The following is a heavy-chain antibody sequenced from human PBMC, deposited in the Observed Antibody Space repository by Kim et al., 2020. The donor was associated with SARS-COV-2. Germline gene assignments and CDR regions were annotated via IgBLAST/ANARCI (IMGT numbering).Heavy chain of an antibody. D-gene: IGHD2-15*01. CDR3: AKGFCSA. CDR1: GFTFTSHT. J-gene: IGHJ4*02. Sequence: GGSLRLSCAASGFTFTSHTMNWVRQAPGKGLEWVSGISGGGARTNVADSVKGRFTISRDNSNNTVYLQINSLRAEDTAVYYCAKGFCSAWGQGTRVTVSS. V-gene: IGHV3-23*01. CDR2: ISGGGART.